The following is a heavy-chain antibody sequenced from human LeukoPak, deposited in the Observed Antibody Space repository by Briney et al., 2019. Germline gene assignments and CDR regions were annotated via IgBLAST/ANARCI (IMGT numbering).Heavy chain of an antibody. D-gene: IGHD2-2*01. Sequence: ASVTVSCKASGYTFTGYYMHWVRQAPGQGLEWMGWINPNSGGTNYAQKFQGRVTMTRDTSISTAYMELSRLRSDDTAVYYCAVVLAAMTNFDYWGQGTLVTVSS. CDR2: INPNSGGT. CDR1: GYTFTGYY. J-gene: IGHJ4*02. V-gene: IGHV1-2*02. CDR3: AVVLAAMTNFDY.